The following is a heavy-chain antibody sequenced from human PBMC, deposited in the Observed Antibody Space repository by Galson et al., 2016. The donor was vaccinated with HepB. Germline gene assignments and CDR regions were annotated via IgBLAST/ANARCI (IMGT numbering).Heavy chain of an antibody. Sequence: SLRLSCAASGFSFSTYTMNWVRQTPGKGLEWVSSISSSSSNIYYADSVKGRFAISRDNAKNSLYLQMNSLRADDTAVYYCARVPTWSGCYNGIWGQGTMVTVSS. V-gene: IGHV3-21*01. CDR3: ARVPTWSGCYNGI. D-gene: IGHD3-3*01. CDR2: ISSSSSNI. CDR1: GFSFSTYT. J-gene: IGHJ3*02.